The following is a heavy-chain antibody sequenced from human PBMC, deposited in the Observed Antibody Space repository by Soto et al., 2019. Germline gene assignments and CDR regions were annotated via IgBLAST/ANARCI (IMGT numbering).Heavy chain of an antibody. D-gene: IGHD2-21*01. V-gene: IGHV1-8*01. CDR3: ARVFGSIDY. J-gene: IGHJ4*02. Sequence: QVQLVQSGAEVKKPGASVKVSCKASGYTFTSYDINWVRQATGQGLEWMGWMNPNSGYIGHAQKFQGRVTMTRDTSTSTAYMELSSLRSEDTAVYYCARVFGSIDYWGQGTLVTVSS. CDR2: MNPNSGYI. CDR1: GYTFTSYD.